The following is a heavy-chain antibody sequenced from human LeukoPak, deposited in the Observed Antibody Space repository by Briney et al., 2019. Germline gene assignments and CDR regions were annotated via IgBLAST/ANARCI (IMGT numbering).Heavy chain of an antibody. V-gene: IGHV3-11*01. CDR2: ISSSGSTI. J-gene: IGHJ5*02. CDR1: GFTFSDYY. CDR3: ARVAVDNWFDP. Sequence: GGSLRLSCAASGFTFSDYYMSWIRQAPGKGLEWVSYISSSGSTIYYADSVKGRFTISRDHAKNSLYLQMNSLRAEDTAVYYCARVAVDNWFDPWGQGTLVTVSS. D-gene: IGHD4-23*01.